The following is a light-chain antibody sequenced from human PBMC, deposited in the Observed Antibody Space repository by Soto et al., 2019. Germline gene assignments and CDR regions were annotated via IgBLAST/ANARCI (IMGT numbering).Light chain of an antibody. CDR1: SSDVGGYNY. CDR3: SSYTSSSPRL. CDR2: DVS. J-gene: IGLJ1*01. Sequence: QSALTQPASVSGSPGQSITISCTGTSSDVGGYNYVSWYQQHPGKAPKLMIYDVSNRPSGVSNRFSGSKSGNTASLTISGLQAEDEDDYYCSSYTSSSPRLFGTGTKLTVL. V-gene: IGLV2-14*01.